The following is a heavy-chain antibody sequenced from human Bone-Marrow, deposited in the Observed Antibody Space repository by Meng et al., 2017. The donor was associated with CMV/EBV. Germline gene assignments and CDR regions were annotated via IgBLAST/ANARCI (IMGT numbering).Heavy chain of an antibody. J-gene: IGHJ4*02. CDR2: INHSGST. V-gene: IGHV4-34*01. CDR3: ARMKFLEWLCDY. Sequence: GSLRLSCAVYGGSFSGYYWSWIRQPPGKGLEWIGEINHSGSTNYNPSLKSRVTISVDTSKNQFSLKLSSVTAADTAVYYCARMKFLEWLCDYWGQGTLVTVSS. D-gene: IGHD3-3*01. CDR1: GGSFSGYY.